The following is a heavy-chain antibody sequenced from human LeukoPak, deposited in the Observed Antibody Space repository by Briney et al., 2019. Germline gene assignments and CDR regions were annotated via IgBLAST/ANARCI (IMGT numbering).Heavy chain of an antibody. J-gene: IGHJ5*02. CDR3: ARGIPLWFGELHNWFDP. CDR1: GGSISSYY. D-gene: IGHD3-10*01. CDR2: IYYSGST. V-gene: IGHV4-59*01. Sequence: SETLSLTCTVSGGSISSYYWSWIRQPPGKGLEWIGYIYYSGSTNYNPSLKSRVTISVGTSKNQFSLKLSSVTAADTAVYYCARGIPLWFGELHNWFDPWGQGTLVTVSS.